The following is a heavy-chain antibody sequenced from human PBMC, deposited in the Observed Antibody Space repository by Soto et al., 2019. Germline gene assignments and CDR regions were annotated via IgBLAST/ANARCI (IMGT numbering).Heavy chain of an antibody. J-gene: IGHJ5*02. CDR1: GYTFPSYY. CDR3: ARGIVVVPAAIATWFDP. Sequence: ASVKVSCKASGYTFPSYYMHWVRQAPGQGLEWMGIINPSGGSTSYAQKFQGRVTMTRDTSTSTVYMELSSLRSEDTAVYYCARGIVVVPAAIATWFDPWGQGTLVTVSS. D-gene: IGHD2-2*01. V-gene: IGHV1-46*01. CDR2: INPSGGST.